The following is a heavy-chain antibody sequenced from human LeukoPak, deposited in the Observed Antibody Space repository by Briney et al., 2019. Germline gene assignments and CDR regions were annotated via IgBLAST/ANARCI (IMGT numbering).Heavy chain of an antibody. CDR2: IYPGDSDT. J-gene: IGHJ6*02. V-gene: IGHV5-51*01. CDR3: ARAGYYDSSGSQSPQYYYYYGMDV. Sequence: GESLKISCKGSGYSFTSYWIGWVRQMPGKGLGWMGIIYPGDSDTRYSPSFQGQVTISADKSISTAYLQWSSLKASDTAMYYCARAGYYDSSGSQSPQYYYYYGMDVWGQGTTVTVSS. CDR1: GYSFTSYW. D-gene: IGHD3-22*01.